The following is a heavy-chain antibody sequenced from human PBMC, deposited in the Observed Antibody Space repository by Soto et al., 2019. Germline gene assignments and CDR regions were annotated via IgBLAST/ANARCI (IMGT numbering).Heavy chain of an antibody. CDR3: ARSSGGNFGIIIEGTNWFAP. J-gene: IGHJ5*02. V-gene: IGHV1-46*01. CDR1: RETFTSYY. CDR2: INPHGGST. D-gene: IGHD1-26*01. Sequence: GASVKVSFKARRETFTSYYINWLRQAPGQGLEWMGVINPHGGSTAYAQKFKGRVTLTRDTSASTVYMEVSSLTSEDTAMYYCARSSGGNFGIIIEGTNWFAPWGQGTLVTVSS.